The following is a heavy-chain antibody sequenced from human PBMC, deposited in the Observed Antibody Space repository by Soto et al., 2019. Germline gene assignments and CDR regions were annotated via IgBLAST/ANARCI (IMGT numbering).Heavy chain of an antibody. CDR2: ISYGGSNE. J-gene: IGHJ3*02. D-gene: IGHD6-13*01. Sequence: QMQVVESGGGVVQPGRSLRLSCVASGFTFSNYGMHWVRQAPGKGLEWVTVISYGGSNEYYADSVKGRFTISRDNSKNTLFLQMNSLRAEDTAVYYCAKEAGSATGTFDSWGQGTMVTVSS. CDR1: GFTFSNYG. V-gene: IGHV3-30*18. CDR3: AKEAGSATGTFDS.